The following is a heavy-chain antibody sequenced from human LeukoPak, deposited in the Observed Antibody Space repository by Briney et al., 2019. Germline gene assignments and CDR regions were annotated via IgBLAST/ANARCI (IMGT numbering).Heavy chain of an antibody. CDR3: ARDLGSYGTPYYFDY. CDR2: INSDGSST. CDR1: GFTFSSYW. Sequence: GGSLRLSCAASGFTFSSYWMHWVRQAPGKGLVWVSRINSDGSSTSYADSVKGRFTISRDNAKNSLYLQMNSLRVEDTAVYYCARDLGSYGTPYYFDYWGQGTLVTVSS. J-gene: IGHJ4*02. V-gene: IGHV3-74*01. D-gene: IGHD3-16*01.